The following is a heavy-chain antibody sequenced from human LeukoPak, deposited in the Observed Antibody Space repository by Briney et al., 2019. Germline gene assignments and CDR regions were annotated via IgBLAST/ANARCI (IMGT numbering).Heavy chain of an antibody. J-gene: IGHJ3*02. CDR3: AKNQLVVGAFDI. CDR1: GGSISSGGYY. CDR2: IYHSGST. D-gene: IGHD1-1*01. Sequence: SETLSLTCTVSGGSISSGGYYWSWIRQPPGKGLEWIGYIYHSGSTYYNPSLKSRVTISVDRSKNQFSLKLSSVTAADTAVYYCAKNQLVVGAFDIWGQGTMVTVSS. V-gene: IGHV4-30-2*01.